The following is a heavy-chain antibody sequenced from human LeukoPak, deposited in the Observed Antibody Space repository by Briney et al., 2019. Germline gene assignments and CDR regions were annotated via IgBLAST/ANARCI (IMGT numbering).Heavy chain of an antibody. Sequence: SETLSLTCTVSGGSISSYYWSWIRQPAGKGLEWIGRIYTSGSTNYNPSLKSRVTMSVDTSKNQFSLKLSSVTAADTAVYYCASYSGSYQGRWFDPWGQGTLVTVSS. J-gene: IGHJ5*02. CDR3: ASYSGSYQGRWFDP. CDR1: GGSISSYY. D-gene: IGHD1-26*01. V-gene: IGHV4-4*07. CDR2: IYTSGST.